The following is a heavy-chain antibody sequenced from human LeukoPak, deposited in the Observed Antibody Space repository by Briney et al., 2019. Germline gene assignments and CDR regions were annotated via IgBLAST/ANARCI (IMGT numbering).Heavy chain of an antibody. CDR1: GYSFTSYW. J-gene: IGHJ4*02. Sequence: GESLKISCKGSGYSFTSYWIGWVRQMPGKGLEWMGIIYPGDFDTRYSPSFRGQVTISADQSISTAYLQWSSLKASDTAMYYGARSHGYSSGWYDYWGQGTLVTVSS. CDR3: ARSHGYSSGWYDY. V-gene: IGHV5-51*01. CDR2: IYPGDFDT. D-gene: IGHD6-19*01.